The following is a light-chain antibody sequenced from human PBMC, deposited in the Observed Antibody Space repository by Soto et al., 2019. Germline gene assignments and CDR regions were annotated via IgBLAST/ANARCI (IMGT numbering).Light chain of an antibody. J-gene: IGKJ4*01. CDR3: QQCTSYQLI. Sequence: EFVLTQSPGTLSLSPGERATLSCRASQTVRNNYLAWYQQKPGQAPRLLIYDASSRATGIPDRFSGGGSGTDFTLTISRLEPEDFAVYYCQQCTSYQLISCGGTKVDIK. V-gene: IGKV3-20*01. CDR2: DAS. CDR1: QTVRNNY.